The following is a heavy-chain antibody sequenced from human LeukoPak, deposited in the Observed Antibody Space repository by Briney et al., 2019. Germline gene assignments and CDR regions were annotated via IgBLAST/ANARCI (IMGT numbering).Heavy chain of an antibody. J-gene: IGHJ4*02. D-gene: IGHD1-26*01. CDR2: TYPSDTDV. CDR1: GYSFTSYW. V-gene: IGHV5-51*01. CDR3: ARHAIMGATKSYFDY. Sequence: GESLKISCKGSGYSFTSYWIAWVRQMPGKGLEWMGITYPSDTDVRYSPSFQGQVTISADRSISTAYLQWSSLKASDTAIYYCARHAIMGATKSYFDYWGQGTLVTVSS.